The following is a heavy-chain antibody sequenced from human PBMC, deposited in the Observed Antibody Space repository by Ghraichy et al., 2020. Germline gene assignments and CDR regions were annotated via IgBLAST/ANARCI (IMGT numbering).Heavy chain of an antibody. Sequence: SVKVSCKASGGTFSSYAISWVRQAPGQGLEWMGGIIPIFGTANYAQKFQGRVTITADESTSTAYMELSSLRSEDTAVYYCARGYGGNSAEYFQHWGQGTLVTVSS. V-gene: IGHV1-69*13. CDR3: ARGYGGNSAEYFQH. CDR1: GGTFSSYA. CDR2: IIPIFGTA. D-gene: IGHD4-23*01. J-gene: IGHJ1*01.